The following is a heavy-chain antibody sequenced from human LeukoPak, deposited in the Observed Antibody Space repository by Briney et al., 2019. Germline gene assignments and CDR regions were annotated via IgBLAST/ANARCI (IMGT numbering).Heavy chain of an antibody. D-gene: IGHD3-10*01. J-gene: IGHJ4*02. CDR3: ARDKYYYGSGSSYYFDY. CDR1: GGSISSFY. Sequence: SETLSLTCSVSGGSISSFYWSWIRQPAGKGLEWMGRIYTSGSTNYNPSLKSRVTMSVDTSKNQFSLKLSSVTAADTAVYYCARDKYYYGSGSSYYFDYWGQGTLVTVSS. V-gene: IGHV4-4*07. CDR2: IYTSGST.